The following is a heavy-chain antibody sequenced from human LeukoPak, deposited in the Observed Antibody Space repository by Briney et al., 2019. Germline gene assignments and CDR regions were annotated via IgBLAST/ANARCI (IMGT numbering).Heavy chain of an antibody. CDR3: ATLVSGPDYYYFYYMDV. J-gene: IGHJ6*03. CDR2: IYPGDSDT. D-gene: IGHD4-23*01. V-gene: IGHV5-51*01. CDR1: GYSFTSYW. Sequence: GESLKISCKGSGYSFTSYWNGWGRQMPGKGLEWMGFIYPGDSDTRYSPSFQGQGTISADKSTSTAYLQWGSLKASDTAMYYCATLVSGPDYYYFYYMDVWGKGTTVTISS.